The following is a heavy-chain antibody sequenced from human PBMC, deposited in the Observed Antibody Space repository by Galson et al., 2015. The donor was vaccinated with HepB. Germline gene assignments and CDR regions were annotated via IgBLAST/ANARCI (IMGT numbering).Heavy chain of an antibody. J-gene: IGHJ4*02. CDR3: VKDDEGCYGSGSPDY. D-gene: IGHD3-10*01. CDR1: GFTFSSYA. V-gene: IGHV3-64D*06. Sequence: SLRLSCAASGFTFSSYAMHWVRQAPGKGLEYVSSISSNGGSTYYADSVKSRFTISRDNSKNTLYLQMSSLRAEDTAVYYCVKDDEGCYGSGSPDYWGQGTLVTVSS. CDR2: ISSNGGST.